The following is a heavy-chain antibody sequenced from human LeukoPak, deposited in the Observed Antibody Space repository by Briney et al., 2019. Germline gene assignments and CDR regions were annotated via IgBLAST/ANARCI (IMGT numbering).Heavy chain of an antibody. CDR1: GFTVSSNH. CDR2: IYSGGST. V-gene: IGHV3-66*01. D-gene: IGHD5-12*01. J-gene: IGHJ4*02. Sequence: SGGSLRLSCAASGFTVSSNHMSWVRQAPGKGLEWVSVIYSGGSTYYADSVKGRFTISRDNSKNALYLQMNSLRAEDTAVYYCARGSIVATINDYWGQGTLVTVSS. CDR3: ARGSIVATINDY.